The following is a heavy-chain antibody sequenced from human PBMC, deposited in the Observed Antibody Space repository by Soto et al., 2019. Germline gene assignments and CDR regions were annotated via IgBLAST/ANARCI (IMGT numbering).Heavy chain of an antibody. Sequence: ASVKLSCPASGYTFTSHAMHLLRQAPGQRHTRMGWINAGNGNTKYSQKFQGRVTITRDTSASTAYMELSSLRSEDTAVYYCATEATTVPYGPLDYCGQVTMVTVAS. CDR2: INAGNGNT. V-gene: IGHV1-3*01. J-gene: IGHJ4*02. CDR1: GYTFTSHA. D-gene: IGHD4-17*01. CDR3: ATEATTVPYGPLDY.